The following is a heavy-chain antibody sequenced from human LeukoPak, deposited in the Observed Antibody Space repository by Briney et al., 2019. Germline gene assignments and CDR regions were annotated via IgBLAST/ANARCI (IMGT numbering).Heavy chain of an antibody. V-gene: IGHV3-23*01. D-gene: IGHD1-26*01. CDR2: ISGSRTST. J-gene: IGHJ4*02. CDR1: GFTFSSFA. CDR3: AKLGNNDY. Sequence: PGGSLRLSCAASGFTFSSFAMTWVRQAPGKGLEWVSAISGSRTSTYYADSVKGRFTISRDNSKNTLYLQMNSLRAEDTAVYYCAKLGNNDYWGQGTLVTVSS.